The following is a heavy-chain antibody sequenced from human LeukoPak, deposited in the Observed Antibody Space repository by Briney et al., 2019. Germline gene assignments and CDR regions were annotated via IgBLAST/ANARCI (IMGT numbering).Heavy chain of an antibody. D-gene: IGHD3-22*01. CDR1: GGSISSYY. Sequence: PSETLSLTCTVSGGSISSYYWGWVRQPPGKGLEWVGDIHHSGDTDYNRSLTSRVTISVDTSRNQFSLSLSSVTAADTAVYHCARRWYYYDSRGYYYFDYWGQGTLVTVSS. CDR3: ARRWYYYDSRGYYYFDY. V-gene: IGHV4-59*01. CDR2: IHHSGDT. J-gene: IGHJ4*02.